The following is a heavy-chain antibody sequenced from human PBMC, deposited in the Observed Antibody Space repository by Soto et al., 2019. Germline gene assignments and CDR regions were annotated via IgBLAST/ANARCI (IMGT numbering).Heavy chain of an antibody. V-gene: IGHV3-23*01. CDR3: AKGRGGSGSLTPRVDF. D-gene: IGHD3-10*01. CDR1: GFTFNNYA. CDR2: ISGGGDTT. Sequence: EVQLLESGGGLVQPGGSLRLSCAAPGFTFNNYAMTWVRQAPGKGLEWVSAISGGGDTTSYADSVKGRFTVSRDGSKNTLYLRMSSLRAEDTALYYCAKGRGGSGSLTPRVDFWGQGTLVTVSS. J-gene: IGHJ4*02.